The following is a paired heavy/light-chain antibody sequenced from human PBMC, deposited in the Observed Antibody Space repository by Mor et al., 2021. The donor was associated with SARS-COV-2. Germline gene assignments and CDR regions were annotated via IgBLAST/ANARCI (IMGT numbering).Heavy chain of an antibody. V-gene: IGHV3-7*03. CDR2: INQDGSEK. D-gene: IGHD2-15*01. CDR3: ARGPPGYCSTGSCYFGR. CDR1: GFTFSNYW. J-gene: IGHJ4*02. Sequence: EVQLVESGGGLVQPGGSLRLSCAASGFTFSNYWMNWVRQAPGKGLEWVANINQDGSEKFYVDSVKGRFTVSRDNAKNSLYLQMDSLGGEDTAIYYCARGPPGYCSTGSCYFGRWGQGTLVTVSS.
Light chain of an antibody. V-gene: IGKV3-11*01. J-gene: IGKJ4*01. CDR1: QSVSTF. CDR2: DSS. Sequence: EIVLTQSPATLSLSPGERATLSCRASQSVSTFLAWYQQKPGQAPRLLIYDSSKRATDIPARFSGSGSGTDFTLTISSLEPEDFAVYYCQQRSNWPPQLTFGGGTKVEIK. CDR3: QQRSNWPPQLT.